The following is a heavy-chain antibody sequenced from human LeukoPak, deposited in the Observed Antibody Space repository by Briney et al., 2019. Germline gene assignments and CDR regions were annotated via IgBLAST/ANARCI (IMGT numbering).Heavy chain of an antibody. CDR1: GFSFSDHY. V-gene: IGHV3-15*01. J-gene: IGHJ4*02. D-gene: IGHD3-16*01. Sequence: GGSLRLSCAASGFSFSDHYMEWVRQAPGKGLEWVGRIKSKTDGGTTDYAAPVKGRFTISRDDSKNTLYLQMNSLKTEDTAVYYCTTEPNVPLDYWGQGTLVTVSS. CDR3: TTEPNVPLDY. CDR2: IKSKTDGGTT.